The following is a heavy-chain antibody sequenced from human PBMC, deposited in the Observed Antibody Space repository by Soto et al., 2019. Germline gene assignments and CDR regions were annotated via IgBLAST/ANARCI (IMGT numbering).Heavy chain of an antibody. V-gene: IGHV3-30-3*01. Sequence: QVQLVESGGGVVQPGRSLRLSCAASGFTFSSYAMHWVRQAPGKGLEWVAVISYDGSNKYYADSVKGRFTISRDNSKNTLYLQMNSLRAEDTAVYYCARNGIVGATEGDAFDIWGQGTMVTVSS. D-gene: IGHD1-26*01. J-gene: IGHJ3*02. CDR2: ISYDGSNK. CDR3: ARNGIVGATEGDAFDI. CDR1: GFTFSSYA.